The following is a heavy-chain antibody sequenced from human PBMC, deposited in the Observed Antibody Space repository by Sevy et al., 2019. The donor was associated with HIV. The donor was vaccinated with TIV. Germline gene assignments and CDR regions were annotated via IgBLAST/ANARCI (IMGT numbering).Heavy chain of an antibody. D-gene: IGHD6-19*01. Sequence: GGSLRLSCAGSGFTFEDYALHWARQAPGQGLEWVAGINWNSGSLDYAHSVKGRFTISRDDAKNSLYLQMDTLRTEDTALYYCAKTPMTEAAPYFDFWGQGTLVTVSS. CDR3: AKTPMTEAAPYFDF. CDR2: INWNSGSL. V-gene: IGHV3-9*01. J-gene: IGHJ4*02. CDR1: GFTFEDYA.